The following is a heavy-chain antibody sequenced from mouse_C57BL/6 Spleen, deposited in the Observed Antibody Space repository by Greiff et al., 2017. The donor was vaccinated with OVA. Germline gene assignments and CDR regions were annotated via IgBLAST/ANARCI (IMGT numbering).Heavy chain of an antibody. CDR1: GFSFSSYA. CDR2: ISDGGSYT. D-gene: IGHD2-4*01. CDR3: AREIYYDYLDD. J-gene: IGHJ2*01. V-gene: IGHV5-4*01. Sequence: EVQGVESGGGLVKPGGSLTLSCAASGFSFSSYAMSWVRQTPEKRLEWVATISDGGSYTYYPDNVKGRFTISRDKAKKNLYLQMSQLKSEDTAMYYCAREIYYDYLDDWGQGTTLTVSS.